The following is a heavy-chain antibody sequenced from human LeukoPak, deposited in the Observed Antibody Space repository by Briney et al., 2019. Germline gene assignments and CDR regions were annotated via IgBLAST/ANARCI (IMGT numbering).Heavy chain of an antibody. Sequence: AGGSLRLSCAASGFTFSSYWMSWVRQAPGKGLEWVANIKQDGSEKYYVDSVKGRFTISRDNAKNSLYLQMNSLRAEDTAVYYCARVKGMRYSYGYPFDYWGQGTLVTVSS. CDR2: IKQDGSEK. D-gene: IGHD5-18*01. V-gene: IGHV3-7*01. CDR1: GFTFSSYW. J-gene: IGHJ4*02. CDR3: ARVKGMRYSYGYPFDY.